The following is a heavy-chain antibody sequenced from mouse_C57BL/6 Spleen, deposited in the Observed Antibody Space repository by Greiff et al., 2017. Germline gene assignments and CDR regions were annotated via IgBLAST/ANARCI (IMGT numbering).Heavy chain of an antibody. CDR3: ASRGSNWPYFDY. CDR1: GYSFTSYY. V-gene: IGHV1-66*01. J-gene: IGHJ2*01. CDR2: IYPGSGNT. Sequence: VQRVESGPELVKPGASVKISCKASGYSFTSYYIHWVKQRPGQGLEWIGWIYPGSGNTKYNEKFKGKATLTADTSSSTAYMQLSSLTSEDSAVYYCASRGSNWPYFDYWGQGTTLTVSS. D-gene: IGHD4-1*02.